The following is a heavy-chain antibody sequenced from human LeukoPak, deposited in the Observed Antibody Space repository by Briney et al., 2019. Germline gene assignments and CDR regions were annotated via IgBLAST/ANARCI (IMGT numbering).Heavy chain of an antibody. Sequence: ASVKVSCKASGYTFTSYYMHWVRQAPGQGLEWLGIINPSGGSTSYAQKFQGRVTMTRDTSTSTVYMELSSLRSEDTAVYYCARRSIAVAGIDYWGQGTLVTVSS. V-gene: IGHV1-46*01. CDR1: GYTFTSYY. CDR3: ARRSIAVAGIDY. J-gene: IGHJ4*02. D-gene: IGHD6-19*01. CDR2: INPSGGST.